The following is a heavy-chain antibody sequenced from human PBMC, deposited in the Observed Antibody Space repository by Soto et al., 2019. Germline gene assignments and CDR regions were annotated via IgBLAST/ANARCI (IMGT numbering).Heavy chain of an antibody. J-gene: IGHJ2*01. V-gene: IGHV4-59*08. CDR1: GGSISSYY. CDR2: IYYSGST. CDR3: SRYNSYFDL. Sequence: QVQLQESGPGLVKPSETLSLTCTVSGGSISSYYWSWIRQPPGKGLEWIGYIYYSGSTNYNPSLKSRVTISVDTSKNQFSLKLSSVTAADTAVYYCSRYNSYFDLSGRVTLVTVSS.